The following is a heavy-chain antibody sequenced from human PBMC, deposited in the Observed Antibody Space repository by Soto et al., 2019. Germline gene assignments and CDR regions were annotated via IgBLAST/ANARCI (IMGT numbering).Heavy chain of an antibody. V-gene: IGHV1-69*05. CDR3: ARYCTNGVCYSNWFDP. CDR2: IIPIFGTA. D-gene: IGHD2-8*01. CDR1: GGTFSSYA. J-gene: IGHJ5*02. Sequence: QVQLVQSGAEVKKPGSSVKVSCKASGGTFSSYAISWVRQAPGQGLEWMGGIIPIFGTANYAQKFQGRVTITXXEXTXXAYMELSSLRSEDTAVHYCARYCTNGVCYSNWFDPWGQGTLVTVSS.